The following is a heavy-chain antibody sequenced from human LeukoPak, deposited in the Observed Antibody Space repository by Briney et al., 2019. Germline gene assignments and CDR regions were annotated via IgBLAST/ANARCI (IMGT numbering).Heavy chain of an antibody. D-gene: IGHD1-14*01. Sequence: GGSLRLSCVASGFSFHSYAMTWVRQAPGKGLEWVANINQGGSDKYYVDSVKGRFTISRDNANNLLYLQMNSLRGEDTAVYYCTRDRSRAEDDWGQGTLVTVSS. J-gene: IGHJ4*02. CDR2: INQGGSDK. CDR3: TRDRSRAEDD. CDR1: GFSFHSYA. V-gene: IGHV3-7*01.